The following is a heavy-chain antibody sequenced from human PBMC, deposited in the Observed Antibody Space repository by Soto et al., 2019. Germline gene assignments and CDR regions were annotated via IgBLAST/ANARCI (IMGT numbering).Heavy chain of an antibody. CDR3: ARDRITMVRGAYYYYGMDV. J-gene: IGHJ6*02. CDR1: GFTFSSYA. D-gene: IGHD3-10*01. V-gene: IGHV3-30-3*01. Sequence: GGSLRLSCAASGFTFSSYAMHWVRQAPGKGLEWVAVISYDGSNKYYADSVKGRFTISRDNSKNTLYLQMNSLRAEDTAVYYCARDRITMVRGAYYYYGMDVWGQGTTVTVS. CDR2: ISYDGSNK.